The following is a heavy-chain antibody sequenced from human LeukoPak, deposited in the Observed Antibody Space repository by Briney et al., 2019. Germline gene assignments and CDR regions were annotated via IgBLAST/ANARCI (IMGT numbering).Heavy chain of an antibody. CDR2: IYSGGNT. J-gene: IGHJ4*02. D-gene: IGHD6-13*01. V-gene: IGHV3-66*01. Sequence: GGSLRLSCAASGFSVSSNHMSWVRQAPGKGLEWVSVIYSGGNTHYAASVKGRFTISRDNSKNTLYLQMNSLRAEDTAVYYCARGIAAAGIVGFFDYWGQGTLVTVSS. CDR1: GFSVSSNH. CDR3: ARGIAAAGIVGFFDY.